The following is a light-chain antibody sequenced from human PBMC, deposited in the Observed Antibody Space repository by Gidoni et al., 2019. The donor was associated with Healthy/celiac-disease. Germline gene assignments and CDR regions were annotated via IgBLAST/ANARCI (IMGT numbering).Light chain of an antibody. J-gene: IGKJ2*03. CDR2: DAS. Sequence: DIRMTKSPSSLSASVGERVTITCQASQDIRNYLTWYQQKPGKAPKLLIYDASNLETGVPSRFSGSGSGTDFTFTISSLQPDDIATYYCQQYDNLPYSFGQGTKLEIK. CDR1: QDIRNY. CDR3: QQYDNLPYS. V-gene: IGKV1-33*01.